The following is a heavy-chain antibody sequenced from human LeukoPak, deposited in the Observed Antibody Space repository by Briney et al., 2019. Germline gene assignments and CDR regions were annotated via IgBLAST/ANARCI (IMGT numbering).Heavy chain of an antibody. CDR2: IYYSGST. V-gene: IGHV4-39*01. CDR3: ARQYVAVAGLEQFFDY. J-gene: IGHJ4*02. CDR1: GGSISSSDYY. D-gene: IGHD6-19*01. Sequence: SETLSLTCTVSGGSISSSDYYWGWIRQPPGKGLEWIGSIYYSGSTYYNPSLKSRVTISVDTSKNQFSLKLSSVTAADTAVYYCARQYVAVAGLEQFFDYWGQGTLVTVSS.